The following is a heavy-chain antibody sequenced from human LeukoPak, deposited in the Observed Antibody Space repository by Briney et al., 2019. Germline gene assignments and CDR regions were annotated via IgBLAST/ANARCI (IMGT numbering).Heavy chain of an antibody. CDR1: GGTFSSYA. Sequence: GASVKVSCKASGGTFSSYAISWVRQAPGQGLEWMGGIIPIFGTANYAQKSQGRVTITADESTGTAYMELSSLRSEDTAVYYCARDPTSYSGSYYGFDYWGQGTLVTVSS. J-gene: IGHJ4*02. V-gene: IGHV1-69*13. D-gene: IGHD1-26*01. CDR2: IIPIFGTA. CDR3: ARDPTSYSGSYYGFDY.